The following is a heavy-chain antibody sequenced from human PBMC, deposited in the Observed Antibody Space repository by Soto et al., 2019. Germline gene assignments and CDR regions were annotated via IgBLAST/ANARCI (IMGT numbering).Heavy chain of an antibody. D-gene: IGHD2-15*01. CDR1: GGSINSNW. CDR2: IFHSGTV. Sequence: SETLSLTCAVSGGSINSNWWSWVRQPPGEGLEWIGDIFHSGTVRYNPSLKSRATMSVDKSKNQLSLKVTSVTAADTAVYYCATYMTPYTCDYWGLGTLGTVSS. CDR3: ATYMTPYTCDY. V-gene: IGHV4-4*02. J-gene: IGHJ4*01.